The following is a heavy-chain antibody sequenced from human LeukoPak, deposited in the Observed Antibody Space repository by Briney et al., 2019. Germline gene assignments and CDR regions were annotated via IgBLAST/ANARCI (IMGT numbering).Heavy chain of an antibody. D-gene: IGHD6-19*01. CDR3: ARDSIAVAGAPFDY. V-gene: IGHV3-48*03. Sequence: GGSLRLSCAASGVTFSSYAMNWVRQAPGKGLEWVSYISSGSTIYDADSVKCRFTISRDNAKNSLYLQMNSLRAEDTAVYYCARDSIAVAGAPFDYWGQGALVTVSS. CDR2: ISSGSTI. J-gene: IGHJ4*02. CDR1: GVTFSSYA.